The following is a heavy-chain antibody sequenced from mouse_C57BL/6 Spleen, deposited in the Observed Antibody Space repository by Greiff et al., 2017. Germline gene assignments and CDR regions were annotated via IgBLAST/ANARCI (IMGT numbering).Heavy chain of an antibody. CDR3: ARDRAMDY. J-gene: IGHJ4*01. Sequence: EVMLVESGGGLVKPGGSLKLSCAASGFTFSSYAMSWVRQTPEKRLEWVATISAGGSYTYYPDNVKGRFTISRDNAKNNLYLQMSHLKSEDTAMYYCARDRAMDYWGQGTSVTVSS. V-gene: IGHV5-4*01. CDR1: GFTFSSYA. CDR2: ISAGGSYT.